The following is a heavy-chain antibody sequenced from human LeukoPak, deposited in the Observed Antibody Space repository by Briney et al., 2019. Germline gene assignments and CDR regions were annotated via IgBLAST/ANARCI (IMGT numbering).Heavy chain of an antibody. Sequence: GGSLRLSCAASGLTFSSYTMNWVRQAPGKGLEWVSSISSSSSYIYYADSVKGRFTISRDNAKNSLYLQLNSLRAEDTAVYYCARDPYSSSWYDYWGQGTLVTVSS. V-gene: IGHV3-21*01. D-gene: IGHD6-13*01. J-gene: IGHJ4*02. CDR2: ISSSSSYI. CDR3: ARDPYSSSWYDY. CDR1: GLTFSSYT.